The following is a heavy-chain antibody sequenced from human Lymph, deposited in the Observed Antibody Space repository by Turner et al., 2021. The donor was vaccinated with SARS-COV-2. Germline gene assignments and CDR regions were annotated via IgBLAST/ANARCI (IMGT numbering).Heavy chain of an antibody. CDR3: ARVLPYGDYFDY. Sequence: ELQLVESGGGLIQPGGSLRLPCAASGFTVSSNYMTWVRQAPGKGLEWVSLIYSGGSTYYADSVKGRFTISRDNSKNTLYLQMNSLRADDTAVYYCARVLPYGDYFDYWGQGTLVTVSS. CDR1: GFTVSSNY. CDR2: IYSGGST. D-gene: IGHD4-17*01. V-gene: IGHV3-53*01. J-gene: IGHJ4*02.